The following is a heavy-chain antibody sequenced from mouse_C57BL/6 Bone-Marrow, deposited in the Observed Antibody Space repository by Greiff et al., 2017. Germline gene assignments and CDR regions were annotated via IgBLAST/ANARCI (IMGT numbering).Heavy chain of an antibody. V-gene: IGHV10-1*01. D-gene: IGHD2-1*01. J-gene: IGHJ4*01. CDR3: VRGNFYAMDY. Sequence: EVQLVESGGGLVQPKGSLKLSCAASGFSFNTYAMNWVRQASGKGLEWVACIRSKSNNYATYYADSVKDRFTISRDDSESMLYLQMNNLKTEDTAMYYCVRGNFYAMDYWGQETSVTVSS. CDR1: GFSFNTYA. CDR2: IRSKSNNYAT.